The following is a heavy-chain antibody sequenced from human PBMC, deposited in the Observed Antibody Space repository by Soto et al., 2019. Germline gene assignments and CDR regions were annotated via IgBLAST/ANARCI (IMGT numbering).Heavy chain of an antibody. CDR2: IYWDDDK. D-gene: IGHD1-20*01. CDR3: PPTHNLFPPDY. CDR1: GFSLSTSGVG. J-gene: IGHJ4*02. V-gene: IGHV2-5*02. Sequence: QITLKESGPTLVKPTQTLTLTCTFSGFSLSTSGVGVGWIRQPPGKALEWLALIYWDDDKRYSPSLKSRLTTTKDPPKNMVHLTMTNMDPVDTATYYCPPTHNLFPPDYGGQGTLVTVSS.